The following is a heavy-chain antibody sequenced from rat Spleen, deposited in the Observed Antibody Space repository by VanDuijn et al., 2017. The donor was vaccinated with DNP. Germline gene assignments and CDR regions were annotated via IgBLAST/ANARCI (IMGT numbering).Heavy chain of an antibody. Sequence: EVQLQESGPGLVKPSQSLSLTCYGTGYSITANYWGWIRKFPGNKMEWIGHISYSGSTTYNPSLKSRISITRDTSKNHFFLQLNSVTTEDTATYYWARWTYYFDYWGQGVMVTFSS. CDR2: ISYSGST. J-gene: IGHJ2*01. CDR3: ARWTYYFDY. V-gene: IGHV3-1*01. CDR1: GYSITANY.